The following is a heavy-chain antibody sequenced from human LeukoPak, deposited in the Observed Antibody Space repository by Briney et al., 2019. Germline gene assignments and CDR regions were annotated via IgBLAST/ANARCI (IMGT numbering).Heavy chain of an antibody. J-gene: IGHJ3*02. CDR1: GGYISNYY. D-gene: IGHD2-21*01. V-gene: IGHV4-59*01. CDR2: IYYSGST. Sequence: SETLSLTCTVSGGYISNYYWSWIRQPPGKGLEWIGYIYYSGSTNYNPSLKSRVTISVDTSKNQFSLKLSSVTAADTAVYYCATGIVVVITGAFDIWGQGTMVTVSS. CDR3: ATGIVVVITGAFDI.